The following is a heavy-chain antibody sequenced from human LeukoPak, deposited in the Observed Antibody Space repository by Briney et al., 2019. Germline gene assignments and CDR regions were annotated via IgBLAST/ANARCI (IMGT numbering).Heavy chain of an antibody. CDR1: GFPFSTYS. CDR3: ARARVVRGVYYYFDY. Sequence: PGGSLRLSCVTSGFPFSTYSMNWVRQAPGKGLEWLSYITSTSDTIYYADSVKGRFTISRDNAKNSLYLQMNSLRAEDTAVYYCARARVVRGVYYYFDYWGQGTLVTVSS. J-gene: IGHJ4*02. V-gene: IGHV3-48*01. CDR2: ITSTSDTI. D-gene: IGHD3-10*01.